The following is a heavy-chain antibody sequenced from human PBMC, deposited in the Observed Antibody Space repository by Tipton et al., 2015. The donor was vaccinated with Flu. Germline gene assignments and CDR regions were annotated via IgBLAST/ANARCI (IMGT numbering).Heavy chain of an antibody. J-gene: IGHJ6*02. Sequence: TLSLTCTVSGDPINNNYWSWVRQPAGKGLEWIGRLHTSWGSTYNSSLKSRVTMSFDTSKNQFSLKLSSVTAADTAVYYCARDGGVGSGWSYSGGNYYYGMDVWGQGTTVIVSS. V-gene: IGHV4-4*07. CDR3: ARDGGVGSGWSYSGGNYYYGMDV. CDR1: GDPINNNY. CDR2: LHTSWGS. D-gene: IGHD6-19*01.